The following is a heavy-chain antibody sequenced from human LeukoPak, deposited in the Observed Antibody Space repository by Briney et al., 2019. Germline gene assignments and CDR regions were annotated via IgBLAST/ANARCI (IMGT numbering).Heavy chain of an antibody. D-gene: IGHD2-2*01. CDR3: ARDLRSSRHFDY. CDR1: GFTFSSYS. V-gene: IGHV3-21*01. J-gene: IGHJ4*02. CDR2: ISSSSSYI. Sequence: GGSLRLSCAASGFTFSSYSRNGARQAPGKGLEWVSSISSSSSYIYYADSVKGRFTISRDNAKNSLYLQMNSLRAEDTAVYYCARDLRSSRHFDYWGQGTLVTVSS.